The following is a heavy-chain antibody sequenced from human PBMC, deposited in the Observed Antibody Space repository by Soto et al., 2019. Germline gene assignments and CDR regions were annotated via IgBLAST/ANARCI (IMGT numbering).Heavy chain of an antibody. V-gene: IGHV4-59*03. CDR2: VYYSGYT. CDR3: AGGLAPVELDY. Sequence: QVQLQESGPGLVKASETLSLTCTVSGGSMSPYYWSWIRQAPGVGLEWIAYVYYSGYTHYNPSLKSRFPISVHTSKNQLSLKLTSVTAADTAVYYCAGGLAPVELDYWGPGALVTVSS. CDR1: GGSMSPYY. D-gene: IGHD1-26*01. J-gene: IGHJ4*02.